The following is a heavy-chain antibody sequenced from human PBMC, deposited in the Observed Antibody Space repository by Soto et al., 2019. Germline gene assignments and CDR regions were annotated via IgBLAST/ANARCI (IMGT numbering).Heavy chain of an antibody. V-gene: IGHV4-59*08. J-gene: IGHJ5*02. CDR1: GGSISSYY. CDR3: AVHEGFGESPNWFDP. D-gene: IGHD3-10*01. CDR2: IYYSGST. Sequence: SETLSLTCTVSGGSISSYYWSWIRQPPGKGLEWIGYIYYSGSTNYNPSLKSRVTISVDTSKNQFSLKLSSVTAADTAVYYCAVHEGFGESPNWFDPWGQGTLVTVSS.